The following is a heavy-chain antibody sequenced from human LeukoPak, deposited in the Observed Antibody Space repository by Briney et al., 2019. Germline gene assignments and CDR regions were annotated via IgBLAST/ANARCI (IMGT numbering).Heavy chain of an antibody. V-gene: IGHV4-59*01. Sequence: SETLSLTCTVSGGSISGYYWSWIRRPPGKGLEWIGYIYYSGSTNYNPSLKSRVTISVDTSKNQFSLKLHSVTAADTAVYYCASLRYGSGSQGALDYGSDYWGQGTLVTVSS. J-gene: IGHJ4*02. CDR2: IYYSGST. CDR1: GGSISGYY. D-gene: IGHD3-10*01. CDR3: ASLRYGSGSQGALDYGSDY.